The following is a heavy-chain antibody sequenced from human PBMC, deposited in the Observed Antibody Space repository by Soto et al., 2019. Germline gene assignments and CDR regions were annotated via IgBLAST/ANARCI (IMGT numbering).Heavy chain of an antibody. D-gene: IGHD6-13*01. CDR1: GGPISTDDHF. CDR2: IYHSGST. Sequence: QVQLQESGPGLVKPSQTLSLTCTVSGGPISTDDHFWSWIRQPPGKGLEWIGYIYHSGSTHYNPSLKSRLFISLDTSKNQFSLQLTSVTAADTAVYYCATVRSRWNIDYWGQGTLVTVSS. V-gene: IGHV4-30-4*01. CDR3: ATVRSRWNIDY. J-gene: IGHJ4*02.